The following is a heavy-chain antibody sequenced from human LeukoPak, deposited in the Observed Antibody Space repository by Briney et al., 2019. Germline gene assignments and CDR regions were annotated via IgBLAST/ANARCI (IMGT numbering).Heavy chain of an antibody. CDR3: ARRSDIVVVPAAIPAFDC. D-gene: IGHD2-2*01. V-gene: IGHV4-34*01. CDR1: GGSFSGYY. J-gene: IGHJ4*02. Sequence: SETLSLTCAVYGGSFSGYYWSWIRQPPGKGLEWIGEINHSGSTNYNPSLKSRVTISVDTSKNQFSLKLSSVTAADTAVYYCARRSDIVVVPAAIPAFDCWGQGTLVTVSS. CDR2: INHSGST.